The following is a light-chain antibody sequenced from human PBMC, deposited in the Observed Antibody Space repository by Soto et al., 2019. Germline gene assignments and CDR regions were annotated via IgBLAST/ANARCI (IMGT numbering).Light chain of an antibody. CDR2: DAS. CDR3: QQHGISHIT. CDR1: QSVSSSY. J-gene: IGKJ5*01. Sequence: EIVLTHSPGTLSLSPWEIATLSCRASQSVSSSYLAWYQQKPGQAPRLLIYDASLRATGVPDRFSGSGSGTDFTLTITRLEPDDSAVYYCQQHGISHITFGQGTRLEIK. V-gene: IGKV3-20*01.